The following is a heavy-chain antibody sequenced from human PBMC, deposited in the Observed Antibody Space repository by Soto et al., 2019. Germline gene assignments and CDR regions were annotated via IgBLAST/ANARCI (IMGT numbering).Heavy chain of an antibody. CDR1: GGTFSSYT. CDR3: ARDPMNYGSGSYFVDY. V-gene: IGHV1-69*08. CDR2: IIPILGIA. D-gene: IGHD3-10*01. J-gene: IGHJ4*02. Sequence: QVQLVQSGAEVKKPGSSVKVSCKASGGTFSSYTISWVRQAPGQGLEWMGRIIPILGIANYAQKFQGRVTMTXXKXTXXAYMELSSLRSEDTAVYYCARDPMNYGSGSYFVDYWGQGTLVTVSS.